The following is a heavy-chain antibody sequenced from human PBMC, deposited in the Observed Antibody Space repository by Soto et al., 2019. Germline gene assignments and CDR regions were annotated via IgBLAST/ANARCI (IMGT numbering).Heavy chain of an antibody. J-gene: IGHJ4*02. D-gene: IGHD6-13*01. CDR2: INHSGST. CDR3: ATKSSRTGTVAY. CDR1: GGSFSGYY. V-gene: IGHV4-34*01. Sequence: ASETLSLTCAVYGGSFSGYYWNWIRQPPGKGLEWIGEINHSGSTNYNPSLKSRVTISVDTSKNQFSLKLSSVTAADTAVYYCATKSSRTGTVAYWGQGTLVTVSS.